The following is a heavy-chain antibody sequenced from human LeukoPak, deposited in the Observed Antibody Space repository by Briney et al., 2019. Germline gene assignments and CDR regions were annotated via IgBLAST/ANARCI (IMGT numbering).Heavy chain of an antibody. CDR2: ISYDGSNK. CDR3: AKDPEQLVRFGNSFDY. D-gene: IGHD6-13*01. V-gene: IGHV3-30*18. J-gene: IGHJ4*02. Sequence: GGSLRLSCAASGFTFSSYGMHWVRQAPGKGLEWVAVISYDGSNKYYADSVKGRFTISRGNSKNTLYLQMNSLRAEDTAVYYCAKDPEQLVRFGNSFDYWGQGTLVTVSS. CDR1: GFTFSSYG.